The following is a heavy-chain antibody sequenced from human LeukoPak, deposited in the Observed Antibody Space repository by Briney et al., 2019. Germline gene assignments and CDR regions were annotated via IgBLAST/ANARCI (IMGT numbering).Heavy chain of an antibody. CDR1: GFTFSSYA. D-gene: IGHD1-26*01. CDR2: ITGNGRST. CDR3: AKSGTVGATRYDWYFDV. J-gene: IGHJ2*01. V-gene: IGHV3-23*01. Sequence: GGSLRLSCAASGFTFSSYAMSWVRQAPGKGLEWVSGITGNGRSTYYADSVRGRFTISRDNSRNTLYMQVNSLRAEDTATYFCAKSGTVGATRYDWYFDVWGRGTQVIVFS.